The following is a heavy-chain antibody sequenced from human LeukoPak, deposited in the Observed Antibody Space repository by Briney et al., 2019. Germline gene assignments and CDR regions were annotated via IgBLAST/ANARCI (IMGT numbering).Heavy chain of an antibody. CDR1: GGSFSGYY. CDR2: INHSGST. CDR3: ARVNANDYGDQAILN. Sequence: SETLSLTCAVYGGSFSGYYWSWIRRPPGKGLEWIGEINHSGSTNYNPSLKSRVTISVDTSKNQFSLKLSSVTAADTAVYYCARVNANDYGDQAILNWGQGTLVTVSS. J-gene: IGHJ4*02. V-gene: IGHV4-34*01. D-gene: IGHD4-17*01.